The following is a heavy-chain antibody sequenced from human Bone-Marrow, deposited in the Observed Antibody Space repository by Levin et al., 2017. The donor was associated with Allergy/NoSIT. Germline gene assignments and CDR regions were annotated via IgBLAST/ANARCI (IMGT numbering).Heavy chain of an antibody. J-gene: IGHJ6*01. D-gene: IGHD1-26*01. V-gene: IGHV2-70*01. CDR2: VDWDDDK. Sequence: SGPTLVKPTETLTLTCTFSGFSLTTRGMCVTWIRQPPGKALEWLAFVDWDDDKTYNASLKPRLTVSRDKSKNDVVLTLTNVGPAHTGTYYCARMVSSSARIGSYSGSYDDGVDVWGAANVVTVSS. CDR3: ARMVSSSARIGSYSGSYDDGVDV. CDR1: GFSLTTRGMC.